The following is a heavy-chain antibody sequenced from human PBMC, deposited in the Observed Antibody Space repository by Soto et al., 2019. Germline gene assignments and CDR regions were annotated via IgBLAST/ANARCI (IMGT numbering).Heavy chain of an antibody. J-gene: IGHJ4*02. CDR2: INHSGST. V-gene: IGHV4-34*01. CDR1: GGSFSGYY. D-gene: IGHD6-13*01. Sequence: SETLSLTCAVYGGSFSGYYWSWIRQPPGKGLEWIGEINHSGSTNYNPSLKSRVTISVDTSKNQFSLKLSSVTAADTAVYYCARGDNTATAAVDYWGQGTLVTVSS. CDR3: ARGDNTATAAVDY.